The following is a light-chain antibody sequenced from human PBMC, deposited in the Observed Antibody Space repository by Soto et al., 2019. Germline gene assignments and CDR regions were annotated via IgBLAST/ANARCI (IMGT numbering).Light chain of an antibody. Sequence: EIVMTQSPATLSVSPGERVTLSSRATQSVTYKLAWYQQKPGQAPRLLIYAASTRIGGVPARFSGSGSGAEFTLTISSLQSADFAVYYCQQYNDWPRTFGGGTKVEIK. V-gene: IGKV3-15*01. CDR1: QSVTYK. CDR3: QQYNDWPRT. CDR2: AAS. J-gene: IGKJ4*01.